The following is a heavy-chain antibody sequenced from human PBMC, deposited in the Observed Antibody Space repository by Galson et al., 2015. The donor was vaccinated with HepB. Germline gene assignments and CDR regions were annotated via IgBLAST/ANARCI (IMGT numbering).Heavy chain of an antibody. Sequence: YLRLSCAASGFTFSSYGMHWVRQAPGKGLEWVAVIWYDGSNKYYADSVKGRFTISGDNSKNTLYLQMNSLRAEDTAVYYCAREVQVVRGVIHNWFDPWGQGTLVTVSS. CDR3: AREVQVVRGVIHNWFDP. V-gene: IGHV3-33*08. CDR2: IWYDGSNK. J-gene: IGHJ5*02. CDR1: GFTFSSYG. D-gene: IGHD3-10*01.